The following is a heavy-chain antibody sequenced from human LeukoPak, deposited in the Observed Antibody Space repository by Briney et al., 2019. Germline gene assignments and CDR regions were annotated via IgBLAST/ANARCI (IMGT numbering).Heavy chain of an antibody. J-gene: IGHJ4*02. CDR2: IYTSGST. CDR3: AGSTTWIQPYRFFDY. D-gene: IGHD5-18*01. CDR1: GGSISSGSYY. V-gene: IGHV4-61*02. Sequence: PSQTLSLTCTVSGGSISSGSYYWRWIRQPDGKGLEGIGRIYTSGSTNYNPSLKSRFTISVDTSKNLFSLKLSSVTAADTALYYCAGSTTWIQPYRFFDYWGQGTLVTVSS.